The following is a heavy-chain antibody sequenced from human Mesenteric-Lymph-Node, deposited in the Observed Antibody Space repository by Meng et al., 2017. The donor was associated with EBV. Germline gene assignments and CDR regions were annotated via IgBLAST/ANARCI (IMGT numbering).Heavy chain of an antibody. V-gene: IGHV4-34*01. Sequence: QLQLQQWGAGLLKPSETLSLTCAGYGGSFSGYYWSWIRQPPGKGLEWIGEINHSGSTNYNPSLKSRVTISVDTSKNQFSLKLSSVTAADTAVYYCARRGKVGAGYWGQGTLVTVSS. J-gene: IGHJ4*02. CDR2: INHSGST. CDR3: ARRGKVGAGY. CDR1: GGSFSGYY. D-gene: IGHD1-26*01.